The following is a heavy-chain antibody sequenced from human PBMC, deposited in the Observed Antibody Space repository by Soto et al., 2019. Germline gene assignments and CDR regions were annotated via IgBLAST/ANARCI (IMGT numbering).Heavy chain of an antibody. CDR3: AKRYYYDGSGPYGMDV. D-gene: IGHD3-22*01. J-gene: IGHJ6*02. V-gene: IGHV3-23*01. CDR2: ISASGGST. CDR1: GFSFSSDG. Sequence: VQLLESGGGLVRPGGSLRVSCAASGFSFSSDGMSWVRQAPGKGLEWVSAISASGGSTYYVDSVKGRFTISRDNSKNTLSLQMNSLRAEDTAVYYCAKRYYYDGSGPYGMDVWGQGTTVTVSS.